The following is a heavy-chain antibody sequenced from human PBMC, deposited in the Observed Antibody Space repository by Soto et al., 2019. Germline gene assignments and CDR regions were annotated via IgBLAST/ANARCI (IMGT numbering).Heavy chain of an antibody. CDR3: ARDRCSDI. D-gene: IGHD4-17*01. CDR1: GFTFSSYA. J-gene: IGHJ3*02. Sequence: GGSLRLSCAASGFTFSSYAMSWVRQAPGKGLEWVSTISSTGGNTYYGQSVKGRFTISRDNSKNSLYLQMNSLRAEDTAVYYCARDRCSDIWGQGTMVTVSS. V-gene: IGHV3-23*01. CDR2: ISSTGGNT.